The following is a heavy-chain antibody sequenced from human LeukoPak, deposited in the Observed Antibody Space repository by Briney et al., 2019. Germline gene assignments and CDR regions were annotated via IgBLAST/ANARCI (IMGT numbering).Heavy chain of an antibody. CDR1: GGSFSGYY. CDR3: ARGSSWYYFDY. D-gene: IGHD6-13*01. J-gene: IGHJ4*02. Sequence: SETLSLTCAVYGGSFSGYYWSWIRQPPGKGLEWIGEINHSGSTNYNPSLKSRVTISVDTSKNQFSLKLSSVTAADTAVYYCARGSSWYYFDYWGQGTLVTVSS. V-gene: IGHV4-34*01. CDR2: INHSGST.